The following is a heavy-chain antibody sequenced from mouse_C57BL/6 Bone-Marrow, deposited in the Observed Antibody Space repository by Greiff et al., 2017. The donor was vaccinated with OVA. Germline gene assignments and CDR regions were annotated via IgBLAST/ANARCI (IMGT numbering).Heavy chain of an antibody. CDR2: IYPRSGNT. Sequence: VQLQESGAELARPGASVKLSCKASGYTFTSYGISWVKQRTGQGLEWIGEIYPRSGNTYYNEKFKGKATLTADKSSSTAYMELRSLTSEDSAVYFCAIYYSNCGFAMDYWGQGTSVTVSS. CDR1: GYTFTSYG. CDR3: AIYYSNCGFAMDY. V-gene: IGHV1-81*01. D-gene: IGHD2-5*01. J-gene: IGHJ4*01.